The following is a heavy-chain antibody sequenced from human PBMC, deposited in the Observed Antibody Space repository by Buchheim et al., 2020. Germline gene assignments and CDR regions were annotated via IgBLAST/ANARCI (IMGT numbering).Heavy chain of an antibody. CDR1: GFSFSSNW. J-gene: IGHJ4*02. Sequence: EVQLVESGGGLVQPGGSLRLSCAASGFSFSSNWMDWVRQAPGKGLEWVASIKEGGSETYYVDSVRGRFTISRDNAENSLYLQMNSLRVEDTAVYYCARDRPRGHFDYWGQGTL. V-gene: IGHV3-7*01. CDR2: IKEGGSET. CDR3: ARDRPRGHFDY. D-gene: IGHD2-15*01.